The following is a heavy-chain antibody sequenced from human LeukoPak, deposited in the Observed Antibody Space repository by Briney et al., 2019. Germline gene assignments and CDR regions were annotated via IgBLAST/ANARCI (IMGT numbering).Heavy chain of an antibody. Sequence: SVKVSCKASVGTFSSYAISWVRQAPGQGLEWMGRIIPIFGIANYAQKFQGRVTITADKSTSTAYMELSSLRSEDTAVYYCARDLCSSTSCPHRNWYFDLWGRGTLVTVSS. D-gene: IGHD2-2*01. CDR3: ARDLCSSTSCPHRNWYFDL. CDR1: VGTFSSYA. J-gene: IGHJ2*01. CDR2: IIPIFGIA. V-gene: IGHV1-69*04.